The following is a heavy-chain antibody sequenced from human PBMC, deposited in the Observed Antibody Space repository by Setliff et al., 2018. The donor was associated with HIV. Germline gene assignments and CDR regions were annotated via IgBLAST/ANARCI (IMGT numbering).Heavy chain of an antibody. CDR1: GYTFTNYD. D-gene: IGHD6-13*01. CDR3: ARDYGSSPYAVFDS. V-gene: IGHV1-8*01. CDR2: MNPNSGNT. J-gene: IGHJ4*02. Sequence: ASVKVSCKASGYTFTNYDINWVRQATGQGLEWMGWMNPNSGNTGYAQKFQGRVTMTRNTSISTAYMEVSSLRSEDTAVYYCARDYGSSPYAVFDSWGQGTLVTVSS.